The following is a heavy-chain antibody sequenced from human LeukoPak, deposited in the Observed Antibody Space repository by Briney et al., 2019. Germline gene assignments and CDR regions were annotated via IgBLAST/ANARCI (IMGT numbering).Heavy chain of an antibody. Sequence: GRSLRLSCAASGFTFSSYGMHWVRQALGKGLEWVAVIWYDGSNKYYADSVKGRFTISRDNSKNTLYLQMNSLRAEDTAVYYCARMGYSSAQLDYWGQGTLVTVSS. CDR2: IWYDGSNK. V-gene: IGHV3-33*01. CDR3: ARMGYSSAQLDY. CDR1: GFTFSSYG. D-gene: IGHD6-19*01. J-gene: IGHJ4*02.